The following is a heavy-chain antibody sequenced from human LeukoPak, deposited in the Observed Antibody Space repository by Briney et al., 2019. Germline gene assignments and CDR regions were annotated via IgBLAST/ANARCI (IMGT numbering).Heavy chain of an antibody. Sequence: PGGSLRLSCAASGFTFSSYEMNWVRQAPGKGLEWVSAISSSSSYIYYADSVKGRFTISRDNAKNSLYLQMNSLRAEDTAVYYCARDIKQSGWQQLANDYWGQGTLVTVSS. CDR2: ISSSSSYI. J-gene: IGHJ4*02. CDR1: GFTFSSYE. CDR3: ARDIKQSGWQQLANDY. D-gene: IGHD6-13*01. V-gene: IGHV3-21*01.